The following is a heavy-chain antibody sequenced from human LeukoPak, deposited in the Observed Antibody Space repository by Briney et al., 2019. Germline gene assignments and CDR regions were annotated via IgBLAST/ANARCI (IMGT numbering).Heavy chain of an antibody. CDR1: GDSISSNHW. CDR2: IHHSGST. D-gene: IGHD6-19*01. V-gene: IGHV4-4*02. CDR3: ASKLTAVAGYFDC. Sequence: SGTLSLTCAVSGDSISSNHWWSWVRQPPGKGLEWIGEIHHSGSTNYNPSLKSRVTISVDKSKNQFSLKLSSVTAADTAVYYCASKLTAVAGYFDCWGQGTLVTVSS. J-gene: IGHJ4*02.